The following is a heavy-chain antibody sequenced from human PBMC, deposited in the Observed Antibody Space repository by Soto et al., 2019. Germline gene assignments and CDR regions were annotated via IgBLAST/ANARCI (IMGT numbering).Heavy chain of an antibody. Sequence: QVQLVESGGGVVQPGRSLRLSCAASGFTFSSYGMHWVRQAPGKGLEWVAVIWYDGSNKYYADSVKGRFTISRDNSKNTLYLQMNSLRAEDTAVYYCARDSDYGDYPSAEYFQHWGQGTLVTVSS. CDR1: GFTFSSYG. D-gene: IGHD4-17*01. CDR3: ARDSDYGDYPSAEYFQH. V-gene: IGHV3-33*01. CDR2: IWYDGSNK. J-gene: IGHJ1*01.